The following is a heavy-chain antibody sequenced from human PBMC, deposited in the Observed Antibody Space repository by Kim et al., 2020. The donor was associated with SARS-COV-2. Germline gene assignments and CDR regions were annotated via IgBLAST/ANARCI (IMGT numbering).Heavy chain of an antibody. D-gene: IGHD3-22*01. CDR2: IYHNGGT. J-gene: IGHJ5*02. Sequence: SETLSLTCTVSGGSITSYYWSWIRQPPGKGLEWIGHIYHNGGTNYNPSLKSRVTISLDTSKKQFSLRLNSVTAADTAVYYCARGGHASRGHYVWFDLWGQGTLVSVSS. CDR3: ARGGHASRGHYVWFDL. V-gene: IGHV4-59*01. CDR1: GGSITSYY.